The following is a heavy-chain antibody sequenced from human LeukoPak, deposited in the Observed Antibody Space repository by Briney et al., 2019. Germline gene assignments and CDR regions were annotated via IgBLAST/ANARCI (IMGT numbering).Heavy chain of an antibody. Sequence: GGSLRLSCAASGLTVSSNYMSWVRQAPGKGLEWVSVIYSGGSTYYADSVKGRFTISRDNSKNTLYLQMNSLRAEDTAVYYCARHGTSCCRGPKYYGMDVWGQGTTVTVSS. J-gene: IGHJ6*02. V-gene: IGHV3-53*01. CDR2: IYSGGST. CDR1: GLTVSSNY. D-gene: IGHD2-2*01. CDR3: ARHGTSCCRGPKYYGMDV.